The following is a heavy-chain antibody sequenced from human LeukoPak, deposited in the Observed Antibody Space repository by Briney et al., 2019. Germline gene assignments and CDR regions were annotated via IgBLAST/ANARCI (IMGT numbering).Heavy chain of an antibody. V-gene: IGHV1-2*02. Sequence: ASVKASCKASGYTFTGYYMHWVRQAPGQGLEWMGWINPNSGGTNYAQKFQGRVTMTRDTSISTAYMELSRLRSDDTAVYYCARGLPRIAAAGTRSWFDPWGQGTLVTVSS. J-gene: IGHJ5*02. CDR2: INPNSGGT. CDR1: GYTFTGYY. D-gene: IGHD6-13*01. CDR3: ARGLPRIAAAGTRSWFDP.